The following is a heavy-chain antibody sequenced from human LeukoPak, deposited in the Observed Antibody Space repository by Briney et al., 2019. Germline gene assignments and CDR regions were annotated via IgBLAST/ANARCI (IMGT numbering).Heavy chain of an antibody. V-gene: IGHV4-4*07. J-gene: IGHJ6*02. D-gene: IGHD1-26*01. CDR3: ARDIDYYYGIDV. CDR1: GGSISRYY. CDR2: IYTSGLT. Sequence: SETLSLTCTVSGGSISRYYWSWIRQPAGKELEWIGRIYTSGLTNYNPSLKSRVTMSVDTSKNQFSLKLNSMTAADTAVYYCARDIDYYYGIDVWGQGTTVTVSS.